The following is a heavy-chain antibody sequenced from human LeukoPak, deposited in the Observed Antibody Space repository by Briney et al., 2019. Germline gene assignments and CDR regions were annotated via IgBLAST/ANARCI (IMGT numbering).Heavy chain of an antibody. J-gene: IGHJ6*03. CDR3: ARDADYYGSGTYYMDV. V-gene: IGHV1-46*01. CDR1: GYTFTDYY. D-gene: IGHD3-10*01. Sequence: ASAKVSRKASGYTFTDYYMHWVRQAPGQGLEWMGIINPSGGSATYAQKFQGRVTMTRDTSTSTVYMELSSLRSEDTAMYYCARDADYYGSGTYYMDVWGKGTTVTVSS. CDR2: INPSGGSA.